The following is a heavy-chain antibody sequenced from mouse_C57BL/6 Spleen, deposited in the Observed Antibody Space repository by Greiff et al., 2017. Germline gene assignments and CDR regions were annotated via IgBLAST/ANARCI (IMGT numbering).Heavy chain of an antibody. J-gene: IGHJ2*01. CDR1: GYSITSGYY. V-gene: IGHV3-6*01. Sequence: EVKLQESGPGLVKPSQSLSLTCSVTGYSITSGYYWNWIRQFPGNKLEWMGYISYDGSNNYNPSLKNRISITRDTSKNQFFLKLNSVTTEDTATYYCARALYDYDYWGQGTTLTVSS. CDR3: ARALYDYDY. D-gene: IGHD2-4*01. CDR2: ISYDGSN.